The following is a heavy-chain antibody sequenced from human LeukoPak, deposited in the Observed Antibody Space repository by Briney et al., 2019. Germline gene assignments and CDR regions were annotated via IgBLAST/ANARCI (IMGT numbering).Heavy chain of an antibody. CDR3: ARTTHKPSIVVGDPLFDY. Sequence: PSETLSLTCTVSGGSISSDSYYWSWIRQPAGKGLEWIGRIYTSGSTNYNPSLKSRVTISVDTSKNQFPLKLSSVTAADTAVYYCARTTHKPSIVVGDPLFDYWGQGTLVTVSS. J-gene: IGHJ4*02. D-gene: IGHD2-21*01. CDR2: IYTSGST. V-gene: IGHV4-61*02. CDR1: GGSISSDSYY.